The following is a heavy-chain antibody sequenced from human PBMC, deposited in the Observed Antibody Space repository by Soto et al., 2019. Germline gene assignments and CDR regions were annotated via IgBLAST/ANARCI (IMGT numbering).Heavy chain of an antibody. CDR1: GFTFSSYA. CDR2: ISGSGGST. J-gene: IGHJ5*02. V-gene: IGHV3-23*01. D-gene: IGHD3-10*01. CDR3: AKDIAAGSNWFDP. Sequence: GESLKISCAASGFTFSSYAMSWVRQAPGKGLEWVSAISGSGGSTYYADSVKGRFTISRDNSKNTLYLQMNSLRAEDTAVYYCAKDIAAGSNWFDPWGPGTLVTVSS.